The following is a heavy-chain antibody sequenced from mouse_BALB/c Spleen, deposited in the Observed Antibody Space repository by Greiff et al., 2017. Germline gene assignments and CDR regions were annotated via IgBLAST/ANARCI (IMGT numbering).Heavy chain of an antibody. D-gene: IGHD2-4*01. CDR1: GYTFTSYW. V-gene: IGHV1-69*02. Sequence: VQLQQPGAELVKPGASVKLSCKASGYTFTSYWMHWVKQRPGQGLEWIGEIDPSDSYTNYNQKFKGKATLTVDKSSSTAYMQLSSLTSEDSAVYYCARSGDYDGGAFAYWGQGTLVTVSA. CDR2: IDPSDSYT. J-gene: IGHJ3*01. CDR3: ARSGDYDGGAFAY.